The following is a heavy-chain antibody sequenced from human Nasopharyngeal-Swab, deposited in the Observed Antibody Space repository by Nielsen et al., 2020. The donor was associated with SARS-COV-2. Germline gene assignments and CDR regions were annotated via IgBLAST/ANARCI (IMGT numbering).Heavy chain of an antibody. CDR1: GGTFSSYA. D-gene: IGHD6-13*01. CDR3: ARDYDAAGTGWFDP. V-gene: IGHV1-69*04. J-gene: IGHJ5*02. CDR2: IIPILGIA. Sequence: KVSCKASGGTFSSYAVSWVRQAPGQGLEWMGRIIPILGIANYAQKFQGRVTITADKSTSTAYMELSSLRSEDTAVYYCARDYDAAGTGWFDPWGQGTLVTVTS.